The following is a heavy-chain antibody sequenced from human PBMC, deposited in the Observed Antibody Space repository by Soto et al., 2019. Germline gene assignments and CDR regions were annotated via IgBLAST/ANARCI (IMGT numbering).Heavy chain of an antibody. D-gene: IGHD3-22*01. CDR3: AKEMGDYYDSSGSWFDP. V-gene: IGHV3-23*01. CDR1: GFTFSSYV. J-gene: IGHJ5*02. CDR2: ISGSGGNT. Sequence: GGSLRLSCAASGFTFSSYVMSWVRQAPGKGLEWVSAISGSGGNTYYADSVKGRFTISRDNSKNTLFLQMNSLRAEDTALYFCAKEMGDYYDSSGSWFDPWGQGTLVTVSS.